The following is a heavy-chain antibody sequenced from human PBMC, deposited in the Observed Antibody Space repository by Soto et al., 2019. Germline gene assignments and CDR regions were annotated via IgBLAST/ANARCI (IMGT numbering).Heavy chain of an antibody. V-gene: IGHV1-2*06. Sequence: QVQLVQSGAEVKKPGASVKVSCKASGYTFIGYYIHWVRQGPGQGLEWMGRINPNSGEFTYGETFQGRVTMTRDTSNNTAYMELSRLRADGAAVYSCARDPRPLWYFGYWGQGTLVTVSS. CDR1: GYTFIGYY. CDR3: ARDPRPLWYFGY. D-gene: IGHD6-6*01. CDR2: INPNSGEF. J-gene: IGHJ4*02.